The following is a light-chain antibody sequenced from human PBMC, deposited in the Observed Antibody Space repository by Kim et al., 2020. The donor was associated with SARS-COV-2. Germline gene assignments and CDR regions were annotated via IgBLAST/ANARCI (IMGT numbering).Light chain of an antibody. V-gene: IGLV3-19*01. CDR1: SLRSYY. Sequence: GQTVRITCQGDSLRSYYAGWYQQKPGQAPVLVIYGKNNRPSGIPDRFSGSSSGNTASLTITGAQAEDEADYYCNSRDSSGNQYVVFGGGTQLTVL. CDR2: GKN. CDR3: NSRDSSGNQYVV. J-gene: IGLJ2*01.